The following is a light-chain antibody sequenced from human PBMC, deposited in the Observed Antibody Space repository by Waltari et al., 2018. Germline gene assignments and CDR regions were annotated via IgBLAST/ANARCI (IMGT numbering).Light chain of an antibody. CDR2: WAS. CDR1: QSILYSSNNKNY. Sequence: DIVMTQSPDSLAVSLGERATIDCQSRQSILYSSNNKNYLAGYQRKPGQPPKLLIYWASTRESGVPDRFSGSGSGTDFTLTISSLQAEDVAVYYCQQYYSTPPSFGGGTKVEIK. J-gene: IGKJ4*01. V-gene: IGKV4-1*01. CDR3: QQYYSTPPS.